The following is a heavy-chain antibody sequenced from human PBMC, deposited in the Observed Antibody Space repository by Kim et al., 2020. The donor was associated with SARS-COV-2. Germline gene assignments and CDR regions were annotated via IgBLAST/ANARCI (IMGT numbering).Heavy chain of an antibody. CDR3: TTDSQIETTPRLLYRFCYYGMDV. J-gene: IGHJ6*02. CDR1: GFTFSNAW. CDR2: IKSKTDGGTT. D-gene: IGHD3-10*01. V-gene: IGHV3-15*01. Sequence: GGSLRLSCAASGFTFSNAWMSWVRQAPGKGLEWVGRIKSKTDGGTTDYAAPVKGRFTISRDDSKNTLYLQMNSLKTEDTAVYYCTTDSQIETTPRLLYRFCYYGMDVWGQGTTVTVSS.